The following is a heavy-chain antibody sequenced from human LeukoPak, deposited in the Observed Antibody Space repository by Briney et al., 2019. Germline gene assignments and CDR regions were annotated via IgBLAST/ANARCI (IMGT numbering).Heavy chain of an antibody. Sequence: PGGSLRLSCAAAGFTFSNFWMSWVRQAPGKGLEWVANIKHDGSEKYYVDSVKGRFTISRDNAKNSLYLQMDSLRAEDTAVYYCVYSGDYERGYWGQGTLVTVSS. CDR1: GFTFSNFW. J-gene: IGHJ4*02. D-gene: IGHD4-17*01. V-gene: IGHV3-7*01. CDR2: IKHDGSEK. CDR3: VYSGDYERGY.